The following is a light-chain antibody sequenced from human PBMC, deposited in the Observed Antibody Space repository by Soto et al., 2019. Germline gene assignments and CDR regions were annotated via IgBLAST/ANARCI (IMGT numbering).Light chain of an antibody. V-gene: IGKV3-11*01. Sequence: EIVLTQSPDTLSLSPGERAIFSCRTCQSIGSTLAWYQHKPGQAPRLLIYDASKRAPGIPARFSGSGSGTDFTRTISSLEPEGFEVYFWQQRSKWSVTFGPGTTVDIK. CDR2: DAS. CDR1: QSIGST. CDR3: QQRSKWSVT. J-gene: IGKJ3*01.